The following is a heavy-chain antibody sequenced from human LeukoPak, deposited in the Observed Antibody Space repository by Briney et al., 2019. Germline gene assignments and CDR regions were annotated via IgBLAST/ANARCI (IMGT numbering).Heavy chain of an antibody. CDR3: ASRVADDYRGYYYYYYGMDV. J-gene: IGHJ6*02. CDR2: INHSGST. CDR1: GGSFSGYY. D-gene: IGHD4/OR15-4a*01. Sequence: PSETLSLTCAVYGGSFSGYYWSWIRQPPGKGLEWIGEINHSGSTNYNPSLKSRVTISVDTSKNQFSLKLSSATAADTAVYYCASRVADDYRGYYYYYYGMDVWGQGTTVTVSS. V-gene: IGHV4-34*01.